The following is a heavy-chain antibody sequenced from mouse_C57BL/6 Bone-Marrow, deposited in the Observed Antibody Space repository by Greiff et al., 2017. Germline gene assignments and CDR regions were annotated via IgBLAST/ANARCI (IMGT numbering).Heavy chain of an antibody. Sequence: QVQLQQPGAELVRPGTSVKLSCKASGYTFTSYWMHWVKQRPGQGLEWIGVIDPSDSYTNYNQKFKGKATLTVDTASSTAYMQLSSLTSEDSAVYFCARGITTVVAGGFDYWGQGTTLTVSS. J-gene: IGHJ2*01. CDR2: IDPSDSYT. CDR1: GYTFTSYW. CDR3: ARGITTVVAGGFDY. V-gene: IGHV1-59*01. D-gene: IGHD1-1*01.